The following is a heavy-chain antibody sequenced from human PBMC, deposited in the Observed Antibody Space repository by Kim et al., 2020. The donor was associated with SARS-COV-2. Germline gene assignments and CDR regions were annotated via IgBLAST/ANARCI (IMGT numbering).Heavy chain of an antibody. CDR2: ISYDGSNK. Sequence: GGSLRLSCEASGFTFSSYGMHWVRQAPGKGLEWVAVISYDGSNKYYADSVKGRFTISRDNSKNTLYLQMNSLRAEDTAVYYCAKEMNVYYDILTGYLPPYYYYGMDVWGQGTTVTVSS. CDR3: AKEMNVYYDILTGYLPPYYYYGMDV. V-gene: IGHV3-30*18. D-gene: IGHD3-9*01. J-gene: IGHJ6*02. CDR1: GFTFSSYG.